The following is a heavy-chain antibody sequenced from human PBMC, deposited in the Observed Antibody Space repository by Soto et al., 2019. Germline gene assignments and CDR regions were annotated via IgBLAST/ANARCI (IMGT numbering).Heavy chain of an antibody. CDR1: GYTFTSYG. V-gene: IGHV1-18*01. D-gene: IGHD4-17*01. Sequence: ASVKVSCKASGYTFTSYGISWVRQAPGQGLEWMGWISAYNGNTNYAQKLQGRVTMNTDTSTSTAYMELRSLRSDGTAVYYCARIKVTVTTGNDYWGQGTLVTVSS. CDR3: ARIKVTVTTGNDY. J-gene: IGHJ4*02. CDR2: ISAYNGNT.